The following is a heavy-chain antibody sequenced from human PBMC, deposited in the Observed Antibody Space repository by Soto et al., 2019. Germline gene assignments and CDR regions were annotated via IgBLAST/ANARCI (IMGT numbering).Heavy chain of an antibody. CDR3: ARRDRLGIYYYGMDV. Sequence: EVQLVESGGGLVKPGGSLRLSCAASGFTFSSYSMNWVRQAPGKGLEWVSSISSSSSYIYYADSVKGRFTISRDNAKNSLYLQMNSRRAEDTAVYYCARRDRLGIYYYGMDVWGQGTTVTVSS. J-gene: IGHJ6*02. D-gene: IGHD7-27*01. V-gene: IGHV3-21*01. CDR1: GFTFSSYS. CDR2: ISSSSSYI.